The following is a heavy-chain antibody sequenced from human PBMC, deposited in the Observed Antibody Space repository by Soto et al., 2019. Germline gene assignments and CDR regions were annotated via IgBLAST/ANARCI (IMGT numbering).Heavy chain of an antibody. CDR2: ISGYNGNT. Sequence: GASVKVSCKASGYTFTNYGFSWVRQAPGQGLEWMGWISGYNGNTKYAEKFQGRVTITRDTSASTAYMELSSLRSEDTAVYYCARQRYSSSPRQNYYYYYGMDVWGQGTTVTVSS. V-gene: IGHV1-18*01. CDR1: GYTFTNYG. D-gene: IGHD6-6*01. J-gene: IGHJ6*02. CDR3: ARQRYSSSPRQNYYYYYGMDV.